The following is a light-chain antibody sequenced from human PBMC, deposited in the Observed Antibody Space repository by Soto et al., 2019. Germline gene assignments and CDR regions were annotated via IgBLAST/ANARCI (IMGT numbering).Light chain of an antibody. J-gene: IGKJ1*01. CDR1: QSVSSSY. CDR2: GAS. CDR3: QQYTSSPAA. V-gene: IGKV3-20*01. Sequence: EIVLTQSPGTLSLSPGERATLSCRASQSVSSSYFAWYQQKPGQAPRLLIYGASSRATGIPDRFSGSGSGTDFTLTISRLEPEDFAVYYCQQYTSSPAAFGQGTKVEIK.